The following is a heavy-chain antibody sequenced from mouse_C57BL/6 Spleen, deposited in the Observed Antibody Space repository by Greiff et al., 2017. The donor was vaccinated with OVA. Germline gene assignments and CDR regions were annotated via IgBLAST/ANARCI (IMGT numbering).Heavy chain of an antibody. D-gene: IGHD3-1*01. V-gene: IGHV2-2*01. CDR3: ASNHRAFAY. CDR2: IWSGGST. CDR1: GFSLTSYG. J-gene: IGHJ3*01. Sequence: VQLQQSGPGLVQPSQSLSITCTVSGFSLTSYGVHWVRQSPGKGLEWLGVIWSGGSTDYNAAFISRLSISKDNSKSQVFFKMNSLQADDTAIYYCASNHRAFAYWGQGTLVTVSA.